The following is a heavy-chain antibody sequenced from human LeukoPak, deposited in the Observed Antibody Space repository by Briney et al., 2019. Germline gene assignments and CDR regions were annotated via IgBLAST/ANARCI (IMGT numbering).Heavy chain of an antibody. J-gene: IGHJ4*02. Sequence: PSGTLSLTCTVSGGSVSSGSYYWSWIRQPPGKGLEWIGYIYYSGSTNYNPSLKSRVTISVDTSKNQFSLKLSSVTAADTAVYYCARVTVRTRYFDYWGQGTLVTVSS. CDR3: ARVTVRTRYFDY. CDR1: GGSVSSGSYY. V-gene: IGHV4-61*01. CDR2: IYYSGST. D-gene: IGHD3-22*01.